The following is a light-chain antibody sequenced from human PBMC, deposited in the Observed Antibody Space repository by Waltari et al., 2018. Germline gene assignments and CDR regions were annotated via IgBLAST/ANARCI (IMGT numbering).Light chain of an antibody. Sequence: ETLMTQSPATLSVSPGNRATLSCRASQSVGSNLAWYQQSPGQAPRLLIYGASTRATGIPARFSGSGSGTELTLTISSLQSEDFGIYYCQQYNDWPHTFGPGTKVDIK. J-gene: IGKJ3*01. CDR2: GAS. V-gene: IGKV3-15*01. CDR3: QQYNDWPHT. CDR1: QSVGSN.